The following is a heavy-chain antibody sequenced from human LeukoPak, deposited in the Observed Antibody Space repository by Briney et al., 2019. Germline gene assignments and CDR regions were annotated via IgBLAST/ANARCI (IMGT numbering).Heavy chain of an antibody. V-gene: IGHV4-39*07. CDR1: GGSISSSSYY. J-gene: IGHJ4*02. CDR2: IYYSGST. Sequence: PSETLSLTCTVSGGSISSSSYYWGWIRQPPGKGLEWIGSIYYSGSTYYNPSLKSRVTISVDTSKNQFSLKLSSVTAADTAVYYCARGREIVGALYWGQGTLVTVSS. D-gene: IGHD1-26*01. CDR3: ARGREIVGALY.